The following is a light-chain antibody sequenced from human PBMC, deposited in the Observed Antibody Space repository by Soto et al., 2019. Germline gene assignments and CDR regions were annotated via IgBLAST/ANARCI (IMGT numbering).Light chain of an antibody. CDR3: SSYTSKSSLI. CDR2: EVR. J-gene: IGLJ2*01. CDR1: SSDVGGYDF. V-gene: IGLV2-14*01. Sequence: QSALTQPASVSGSPGQSITISYTGTSSDVGGYDFVSWYQQHPGRAPQLIIYEVRNRPSGISFRFSGSKSGNTASLTISGLQAEDEADYYCSSYTSKSSLIFGGGTKLTVL.